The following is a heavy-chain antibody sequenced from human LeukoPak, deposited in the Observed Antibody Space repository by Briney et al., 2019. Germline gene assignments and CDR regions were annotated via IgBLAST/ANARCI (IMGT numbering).Heavy chain of an antibody. CDR1: GFTFTDYY. CDR2: ISTSGSTT. D-gene: IGHD1/OR15-1a*01. V-gene: IGHV3-11*04. J-gene: IGHJ6*02. Sequence: GGSLRLSCSAFGFTFTDYYIAWIRQAPGKGPEWISYISTSGSTTWYASSVKGRFTISRDNAKDSVDLQLGSLRVEDTAVYSCARNNGRYYYYIMDVWGQGTTVTVSS. CDR3: ARNNGRYYYYIMDV.